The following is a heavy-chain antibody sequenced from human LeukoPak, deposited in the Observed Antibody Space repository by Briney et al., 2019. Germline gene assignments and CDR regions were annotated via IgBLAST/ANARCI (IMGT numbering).Heavy chain of an antibody. CDR2: FCYSGNT. D-gene: IGHD3/OR15-3a*01. CDR3: ARQTGTGLFILP. Sequence: PSETLSLTCSVSGDSTSNTAYYWGWIRQPPGMGLVWNSSFCYSGNTYYNASLKIQVSIYIDTYKYPFYLSSTTVTAADTSVYCCARQTGTGLFILPGGQGTLVTVSS. J-gene: IGHJ4*02. CDR1: GDSTSNTAYY. V-gene: IGHV4-39*01.